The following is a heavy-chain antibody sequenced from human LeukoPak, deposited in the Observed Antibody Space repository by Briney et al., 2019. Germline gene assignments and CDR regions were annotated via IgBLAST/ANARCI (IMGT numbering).Heavy chain of an antibody. CDR2: ISSSGSTI. J-gene: IGHJ4*02. V-gene: IGHV3-48*03. CDR3: ARARRDYYGSGSYYNFDY. CDR1: GFTFSSYE. Sequence: GGSLILSCAASGFTFSSYEMNWVRRAPGKGLEWVSYISSSGSTIYYADSVKGRFTISRDNAKTSLYLQMNSLRAEDTAVYYCARARRDYYGSGSYYNFDYWGQGTLVTVSS. D-gene: IGHD3-10*01.